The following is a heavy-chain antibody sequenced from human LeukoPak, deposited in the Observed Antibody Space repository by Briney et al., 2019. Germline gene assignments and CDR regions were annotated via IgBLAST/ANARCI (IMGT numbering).Heavy chain of an antibody. CDR1: GGSISRSNW. D-gene: IGHD1-26*01. J-gene: IGHJ2*01. CDR2: IYHSGST. V-gene: IGHV4-4*02. CDR3: AIERPATENWFFDL. Sequence: SETLSLTCAVSGGSISRSNWWSWVRQPPGKGLEWIGEIYHSGSTNYNPSLKSRVTISVDKSKNQFSLNLSSVTAADTAVYYCAIERPATENWFFDLWGRGTLVTVSS.